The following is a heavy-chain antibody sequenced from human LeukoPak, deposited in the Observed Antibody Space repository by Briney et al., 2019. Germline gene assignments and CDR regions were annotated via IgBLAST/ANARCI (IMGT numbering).Heavy chain of an antibody. J-gene: IGHJ5*02. CDR3: ARGPYSYGNWFDP. D-gene: IGHD5-18*01. CDR2: INSDGSST. Sequence: GGSLRLSCAASGFTFSSYWMHWVRQAPGKGLVWVSRINSDGSSTSYADSVKGRFTISRDNAKNTLYLQMNSLRAEDTAVYYCARGPYSYGNWFDPWGQGTLVTVSS. CDR1: GFTFSSYW. V-gene: IGHV3-74*01.